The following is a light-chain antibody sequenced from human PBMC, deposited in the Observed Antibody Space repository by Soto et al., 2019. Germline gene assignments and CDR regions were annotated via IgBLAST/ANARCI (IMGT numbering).Light chain of an antibody. CDR1: QSISSN. CDR3: HQYENCPQT. J-gene: IGKJ1*01. V-gene: IGKV3-15*01. Sequence: EIVMTQSPATLSVSPGERATLSCRASQSISSNFAWYQQKLGQAPRLLIYRASTRATGIPARFSGSGSGTEFTLTISSLQSEDFALYYCHQYENCPQTCGQGTKVEI. CDR2: RAS.